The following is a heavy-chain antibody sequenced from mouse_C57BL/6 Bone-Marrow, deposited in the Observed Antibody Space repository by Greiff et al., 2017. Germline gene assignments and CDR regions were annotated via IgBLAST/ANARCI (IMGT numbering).Heavy chain of an antibody. V-gene: IGHV1-59*01. CDR2: IDPSDSYT. D-gene: IGHD1-1*01. CDR1: GYTFTSYW. Sequence: QVQLKQPGAELVRPGTSVKLSCKASGYTFTSYWMHWVKQRPGQGLEWIGVIDPSDSYTNYNQKFKGKATLTVDTSSSTAYMQLSSLTSEDSAVYYCARYYGSSYWYFDVWGTGTTLTVSS. CDR3: ARYYGSSYWYFDV. J-gene: IGHJ1*03.